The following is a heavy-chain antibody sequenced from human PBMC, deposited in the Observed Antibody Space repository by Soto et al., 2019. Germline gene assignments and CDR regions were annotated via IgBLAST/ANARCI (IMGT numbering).Heavy chain of an antibody. CDR3: AKGTAIIYWYFDL. CDR1: GFTFSSYA. CDR2: ISGSGGST. V-gene: IGHV3-23*01. J-gene: IGHJ2*01. Sequence: EVQLLESGGGLVQPGGSLRLSCAASGFTFSSYAMSWVRQAPGKGLEWVSAISGSGGSTYYADSVKGRFTISRDNSKKTLYLQMDSLRAEDTAVYYCAKGTAIIYWYFDLWGRGTLVTVSS. D-gene: IGHD5-18*01.